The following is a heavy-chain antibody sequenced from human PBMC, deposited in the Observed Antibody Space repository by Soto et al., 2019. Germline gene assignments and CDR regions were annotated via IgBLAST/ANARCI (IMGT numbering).Heavy chain of an antibody. J-gene: IGHJ4*02. Sequence: ASVKVSCKASGYTFTDYYMHWVRQAPGQGLEWMGWINPNSGGTNYAQKFQGRVTMTGDPSISTAYMELSSLRSDDTAVYYCASVGRSGWYTPFDYWGPGIQVTVSS. V-gene: IGHV1-2*02. CDR1: GYTFTDYY. CDR3: ASVGRSGWYTPFDY. CDR2: INPNSGGT. D-gene: IGHD6-19*01.